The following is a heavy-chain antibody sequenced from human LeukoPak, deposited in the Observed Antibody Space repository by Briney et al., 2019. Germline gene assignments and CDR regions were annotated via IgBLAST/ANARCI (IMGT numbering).Heavy chain of an antibody. D-gene: IGHD3-3*01. CDR3: ARPQGPQFYEPLDS. Sequence: ASVKVSCKASGYTFTSYDINWVRQATGQGLEWMGWMNPNSGNTGYAQRFQGRVTMTRNTSISTAYMELSSLRSEDTAVYYCARPQGPQFYEPLDSWGQGTLVTVSS. CDR1: GYTFTSYD. CDR2: MNPNSGNT. J-gene: IGHJ4*02. V-gene: IGHV1-8*01.